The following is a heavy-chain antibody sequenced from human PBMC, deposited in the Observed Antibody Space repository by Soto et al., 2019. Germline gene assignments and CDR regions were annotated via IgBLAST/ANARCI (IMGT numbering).Heavy chain of an antibody. J-gene: IGHJ4*02. V-gene: IGHV4-59*01. Sequence: SETLSLTCTVSGGSISSYYWSWIRQPPGKGLEWIGYIYYSGSTNYNPSVKGRFTISRDNAKNTLYLQMNNLRVEDTAVYYCGRGGDPDYWGQGTLVTVSS. CDR2: IYYSGST. D-gene: IGHD2-21*02. CDR1: GGSISSYY. CDR3: GRGGDPDY.